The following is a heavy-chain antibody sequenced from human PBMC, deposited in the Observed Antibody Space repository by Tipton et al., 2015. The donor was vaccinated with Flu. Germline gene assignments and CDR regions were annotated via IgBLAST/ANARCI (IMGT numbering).Heavy chain of an antibody. CDR3: ARVIPEFVAGLSY. CDR2: IGGGGATT. CDR1: GFTFSSYA. D-gene: IGHD6-19*01. V-gene: IGHV3-23*01. J-gene: IGHJ4*02. Sequence: SLRLSCTASGFTFSSYAMSWVRQAPGKGLEWVSAIGGGGATTYFADSVKGRFTISRDNIRNTLYLQMNSLRAEDTAIYYCARVIPEFVAGLSYWGQGTLGAASS.